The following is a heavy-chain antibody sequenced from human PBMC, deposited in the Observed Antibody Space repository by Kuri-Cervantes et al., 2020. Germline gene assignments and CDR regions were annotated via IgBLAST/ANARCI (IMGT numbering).Heavy chain of an antibody. D-gene: IGHD3-22*01. CDR2: ISYDGSNK. Sequence: GGSLRLSCAASGFTFSSYGMHWVRQAPGKGLEWVAVISYDGSNKYYADSVKGRFTISRDNSKNTLYLQMNSLRAEDTAVYYCARDRASYYDSSGYYSGYWGQGTLVTVSS. V-gene: IGHV3-30*03. CDR3: ARDRASYYDSSGYYSGY. CDR1: GFTFSSYG. J-gene: IGHJ4*02.